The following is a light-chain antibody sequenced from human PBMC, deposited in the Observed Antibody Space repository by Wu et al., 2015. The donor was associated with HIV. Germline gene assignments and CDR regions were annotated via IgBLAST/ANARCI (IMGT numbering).Light chain of an antibody. CDR1: QSVSRY. J-gene: IGKJ2*04. CDR2: DAS. CDR3: QQRSNWPLCS. Sequence: EIVMTQSPATLSVSPGERATLSCRASQSVSRYLAWYQKKPGQAPRLLIYDASNRATGIPARFSGSGSGTDFTLTISSLEPDDFAVYYCQQRSNWPLCSFGQGTKLQIK. V-gene: IGKV3-11*01.